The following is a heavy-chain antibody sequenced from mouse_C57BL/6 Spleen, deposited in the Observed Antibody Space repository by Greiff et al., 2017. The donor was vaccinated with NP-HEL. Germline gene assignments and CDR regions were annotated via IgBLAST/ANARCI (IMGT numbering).Heavy chain of an antibody. D-gene: IGHD2-4*01. CDR2: IYPSDSET. Sequence: VQLQQPGAELVRPGSSVKLSCKASGYTFTSYWMDWVKQRPGQGLEWIGNIYPSDSETHYNQKFKDKATLTVDKSSSTAYMQLSSLTSEDSAVYYCARGSDYGAMDYWGQGTSVTVSS. V-gene: IGHV1-61*01. CDR3: ARGSDYGAMDY. J-gene: IGHJ4*01. CDR1: GYTFTSYW.